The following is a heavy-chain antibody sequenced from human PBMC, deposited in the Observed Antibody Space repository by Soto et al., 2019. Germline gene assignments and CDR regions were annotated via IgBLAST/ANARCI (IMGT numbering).Heavy chain of an antibody. CDR2: IWFDGSHR. CDR3: ARDSRSRRGNWFDP. V-gene: IGHV3-33*01. J-gene: IGHJ5*02. CDR1: GFTFNLFG. D-gene: IGHD6-13*01. Sequence: GGSLRLSCAASGFTFNLFGMHWVRQAPGKGLEWVAMIWFDGSHRYSADSVKGRFTISRDNSKNILYLQMDSLRAEDTAVYYCARDSRSRRGNWFDPWGQGTLVTVSS.